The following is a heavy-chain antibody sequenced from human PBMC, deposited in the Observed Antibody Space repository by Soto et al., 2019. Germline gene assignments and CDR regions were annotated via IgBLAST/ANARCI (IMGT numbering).Heavy chain of an antibody. CDR3: AKEPIIIEYSSSSRYFDL. V-gene: IGHV3-23*01. Sequence: GGSLRLSCAASGFTFSSYAMSWVRQAPGKGLEWASAISGSGGSTYYADSVKGRFTISRDNSKNTLYLQMNSLRAEDTAVYYCAKEPIIIEYSSSSRYFDLWGRGTLVTVSS. D-gene: IGHD6-6*01. CDR1: GFTFSSYA. J-gene: IGHJ2*01. CDR2: ISGSGGST.